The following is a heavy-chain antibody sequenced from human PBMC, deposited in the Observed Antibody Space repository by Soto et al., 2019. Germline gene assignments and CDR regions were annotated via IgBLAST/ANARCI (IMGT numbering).Heavy chain of an antibody. V-gene: IGHV1-18*01. J-gene: IGHJ6*02. D-gene: IGHD6-13*01. CDR1: GYTFSSYG. Sequence: ASVKVSCKASGYTFSSYGISWVRQAPGQGLEWMGWISGYNGDANSAQKFRGRVTMTTDKSTNTAYLELRSLSFDDTAVYYCARDRVYSSSWNYYYYGMYVWGQGTKVTVYS. CDR2: ISGYNGDA. CDR3: ARDRVYSSSWNYYYYGMYV.